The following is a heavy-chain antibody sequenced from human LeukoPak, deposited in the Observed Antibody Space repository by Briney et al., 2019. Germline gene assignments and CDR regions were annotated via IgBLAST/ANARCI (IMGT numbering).Heavy chain of an antibody. CDR3: ARDRLLEDAFDI. CDR1: GFTFDDHA. D-gene: IGHD5-18*01. Sequence: GGSLRLSCEVSGFTFDDHAINWVRQAPGKGLEWVANINWNGGSTGYGDSVKGRFTISRDNTKNSVFLQMHSLRGDDTALYYCARDRLLEDAFDIWGQGTMVIVSS. J-gene: IGHJ3*02. V-gene: IGHV3-20*04. CDR2: INWNGGST.